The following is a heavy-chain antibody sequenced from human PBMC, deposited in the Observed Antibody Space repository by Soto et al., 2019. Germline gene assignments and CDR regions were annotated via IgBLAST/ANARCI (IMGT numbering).Heavy chain of an antibody. Sequence: PSGTLSLTGTVSGASSSSYYWIWIRQPPGKGLEGIAYLHFIGNTNYNPPLKRRLTVSLYTSKHQNSLKLSSVTAADTAVYYCARVLTRSRFDPWGQGTLVTVSS. J-gene: IGHJ5*02. CDR1: GASSSSYY. CDR2: LHFIGNT. CDR3: ARVLTRSRFDP. D-gene: IGHD6-13*01. V-gene: IGHV4-59*01.